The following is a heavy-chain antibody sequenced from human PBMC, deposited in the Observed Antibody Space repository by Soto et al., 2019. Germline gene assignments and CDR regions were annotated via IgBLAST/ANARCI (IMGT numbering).Heavy chain of an antibody. CDR2: ISAYNGQT. CDR3: GVDTAMPRAYYYYYGMDV. J-gene: IGHJ6*02. V-gene: IGHV1-18*01. CDR1: GYPFDTYG. D-gene: IGHD5-18*01. Sequence: ASVKVSCKASGYPFDTYGINWVRQAPGQRPEWMGWISAYNGQTDYAQNLQGRVTMTTDTSTSTAYMELRSLRSDDTAVYYCGVDTAMPRAYYYYYGMDVWGQGTTVTVSS.